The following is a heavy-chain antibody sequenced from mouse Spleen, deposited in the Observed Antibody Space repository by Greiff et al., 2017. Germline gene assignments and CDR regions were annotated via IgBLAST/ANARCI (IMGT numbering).Heavy chain of an antibody. J-gene: IGHJ1*01. V-gene: IGHV5-9-3*01. CDR2: ISSGGSYT. Sequence: EVKLMESGGGLVKPGGSLKLSCAASGFTFSSYAMSWVRQTPEKRLEWVATISSGGSYTYYPDSVKGRFTISRDNAKNTLYLQMSSLRSEDTAMYYCARHETTVAGAWYFDVWGAGTTVTVSS. D-gene: IGHD1-1*01. CDR1: GFTFSSYA. CDR3: ARHETTVAGAWYFDV.